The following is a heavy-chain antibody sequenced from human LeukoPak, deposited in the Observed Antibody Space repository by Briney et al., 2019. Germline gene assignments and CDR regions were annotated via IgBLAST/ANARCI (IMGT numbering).Heavy chain of an antibody. CDR2: IIPIFGTA. CDR3: ARDNYAGANWFDP. V-gene: IGHV1-69*05. CDR1: GGTFSSYA. J-gene: IGHJ5*02. Sequence: SGKVSCKASGGTFSSYAISWVRQAPGQGLEWMGGIIPIFGTANYAQKFQGRVTITTDESTSTAYMELSSLRSEDTAVYYCARDNYAGANWFDPWGQGTLVTVSS. D-gene: IGHD1-7*01.